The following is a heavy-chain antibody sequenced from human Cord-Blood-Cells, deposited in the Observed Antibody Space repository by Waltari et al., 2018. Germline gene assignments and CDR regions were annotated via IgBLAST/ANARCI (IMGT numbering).Heavy chain of an antibody. J-gene: IGHJ4*02. CDR1: GGSFNGYY. Sequence: TLSLTCAVYGGSFNGYYWSWIRQPPGKGLEWIGEINHSGSTNYNPSLKSRVTISVDTSKNQFSLKLSSVTAADTAVYYCARAPYCTGGVCYYFDYWGQGTLVTVSS. CDR2: INHSGST. CDR3: ARAPYCTGGVCYYFDY. D-gene: IGHD2-8*02. V-gene: IGHV4-34*01.